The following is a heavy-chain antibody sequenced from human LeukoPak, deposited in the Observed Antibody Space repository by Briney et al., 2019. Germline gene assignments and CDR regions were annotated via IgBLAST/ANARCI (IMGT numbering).Heavy chain of an antibody. CDR1: GFTFSSYS. CDR2: ISSSSSYI. Sequence: PGGSLRLSCAASGFTFSSYSMDWVRQAPGKGLEWVSSISSSSSYIYYADSVKGRFTISRDNAKNSLYLQMNSLRAEDTAVYYCARGPIAVADYWGQGTLVTVSS. V-gene: IGHV3-21*01. CDR3: ARGPIAVADY. D-gene: IGHD6-19*01. J-gene: IGHJ4*02.